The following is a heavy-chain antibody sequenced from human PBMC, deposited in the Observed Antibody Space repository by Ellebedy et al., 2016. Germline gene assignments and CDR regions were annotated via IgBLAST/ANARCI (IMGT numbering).Heavy chain of an antibody. D-gene: IGHD1-26*01. CDR2: ISGGGDTT. CDR1: GLSFGNFF. J-gene: IGHJ4*02. Sequence: GESLKISXVASGLSFGNFFMSWVRQAPGGGLEWISTISGGGDTTVSADSVKGRFTISRDNFRKTLYLQMNSLKTEDTAVYYCVGSSDGSFSYVDYWGQGTLVTVSS. V-gene: IGHV3-23*01. CDR3: VGSSDGSFSYVDY.